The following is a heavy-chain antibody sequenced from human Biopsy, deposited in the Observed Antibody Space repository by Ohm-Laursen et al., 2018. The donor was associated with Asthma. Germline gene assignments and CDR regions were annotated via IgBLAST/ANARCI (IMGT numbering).Heavy chain of an antibody. D-gene: IGHD5-12*01. Sequence: ASVKVSCKASGYTFTSVAVMWVRQAPGQGLEWMGWINTNSGTPTYVQGFSGRFVFSLDPSVTTAYLQIDSLRSEDTGVYYCTRAGSTFVADYWGQGTLVTVSS. CDR3: TRAGSTFVADY. CDR1: GYTFTSVA. CDR2: INTNSGTP. V-gene: IGHV7-4-1*01. J-gene: IGHJ4*01.